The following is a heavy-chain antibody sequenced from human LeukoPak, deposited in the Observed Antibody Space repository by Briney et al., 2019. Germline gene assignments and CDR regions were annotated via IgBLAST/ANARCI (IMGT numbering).Heavy chain of an antibody. V-gene: IGHV3-23*01. CDR3: ARGLILRLAVAGSLPPTTFQDY. D-gene: IGHD6-19*01. Sequence: PGGSLRLSCAASGFTFSSYAMSWVRQAPGKGLEWVSAISGSGGSTYYADSVKGRFTISRDNAKNSLYLQMNSLRAEDTAVYYCARGLILRLAVAGSLPPTTFQDYWGQGTLVTVSS. CDR2: ISGSGGST. J-gene: IGHJ4*02. CDR1: GFTFSSYA.